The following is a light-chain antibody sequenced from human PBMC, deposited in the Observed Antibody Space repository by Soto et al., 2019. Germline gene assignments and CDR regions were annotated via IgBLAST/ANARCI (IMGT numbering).Light chain of an antibody. Sequence: IVLTQSPGTLSLSPGETATLSCRASRSVSSKYLAWYQQRPGQAPRLLINRASNRATGIPDRFTGSGSGTDFTLTINRLENADFAVYDCQHYGSSTRTFCQGTKVDIK. CDR1: RSVSSKY. J-gene: IGKJ1*01. CDR3: QHYGSSTRT. CDR2: RAS. V-gene: IGKV3-20*01.